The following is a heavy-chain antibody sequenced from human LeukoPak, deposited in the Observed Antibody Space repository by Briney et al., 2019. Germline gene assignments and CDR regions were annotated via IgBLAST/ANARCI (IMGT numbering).Heavy chain of an antibody. J-gene: IGHJ5*02. CDR2: ITSSSSYI. CDR3: AGYNWFDP. Sequence: GGSLRLSCAASGFIFSNYNMNWVRQAPGKGLEWVSSITSSSSYIYYADSVKGRFTISRDNAKNSLYLQMHSLRAEDTAVYYCAGYNWFDPWGQGTLVTVSS. V-gene: IGHV3-21*01. CDR1: GFIFSNYN.